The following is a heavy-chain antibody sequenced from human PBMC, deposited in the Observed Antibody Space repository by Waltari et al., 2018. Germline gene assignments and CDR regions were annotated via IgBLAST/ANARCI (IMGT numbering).Heavy chain of an antibody. CDR3: ARDSWASHTGVVTYYYHMDV. J-gene: IGHJ6*03. Sequence: QVQLVESGGGVVQPGGSLRLSCAASGFTFSNSAMHWVRQSPGKGLEWVAVMSYDGKNSYYADSMKGRFAISRDNSKNTLYLQINSLRPEDTAGYHCARDSWASHTGVVTYYYHMDVWGKGTTVTVSS. D-gene: IGHD5-18*01. CDR2: MSYDGKNS. V-gene: IGHV3-30*09. CDR1: GFTFSNSA.